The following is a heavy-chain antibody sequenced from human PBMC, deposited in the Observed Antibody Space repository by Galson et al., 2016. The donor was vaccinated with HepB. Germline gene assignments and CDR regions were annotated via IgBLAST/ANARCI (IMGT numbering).Heavy chain of an antibody. V-gene: IGHV3-7*01. J-gene: IGHJ6*02. CDR2: INQDGREK. CDR3: ATHMGRYDYCSGYKSHYYYGLDV. CDR1: GFTFSTYW. D-gene: IGHD2-15*01. Sequence: SLRLSCAVPGFTFSTYWMSWVRQAPGKGLEWVANINQDGREKYYVDSVKGRFTISRDNAENSLFLRMNSLRVEDTAVYYCATHMGRYDYCSGYKSHYYYGLDVWGQGTTVTVSS.